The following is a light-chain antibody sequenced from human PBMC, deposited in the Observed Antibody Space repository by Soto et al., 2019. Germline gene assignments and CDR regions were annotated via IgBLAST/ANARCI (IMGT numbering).Light chain of an antibody. Sequence: IVKAPSPAPLSVSPGDRATLSCRASQSVRSNFVWYQQKPAEEARLLMYGAATRATGITARFSGSGAGREFILITSSLRDEDFSVDYCQHYYNCSAITFGQGTRLEIK. CDR2: GAA. CDR1: QSVRSN. CDR3: QHYYNCSAIT. J-gene: IGKJ5*01. V-gene: IGKV3-15*01.